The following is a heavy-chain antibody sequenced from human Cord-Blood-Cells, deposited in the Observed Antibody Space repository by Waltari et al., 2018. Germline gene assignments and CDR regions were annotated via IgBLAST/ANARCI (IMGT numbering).Heavy chain of an antibody. CDR2: INHSGST. D-gene: IGHD4-17*01. CDR1: GGYFSASH. V-gene: IGHV4-34*01. CDR3: ARMDYGDFDY. Sequence: QVQLQQRGAGRLKPQETLSLSRAVYGGYFSASHWSWIRQPPGRGLEWIGEINHSGSTNYNPSLKSRVTISVDTSKNQFSLKLSSVTAADTAVYYCARMDYGDFDYWGQGTLVTVSS. J-gene: IGHJ4*02.